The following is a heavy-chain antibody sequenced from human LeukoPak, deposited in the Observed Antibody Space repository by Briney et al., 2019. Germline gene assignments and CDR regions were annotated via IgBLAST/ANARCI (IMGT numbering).Heavy chain of an antibody. CDR3: SLWFGGYWFDP. J-gene: IGHJ5*02. V-gene: IGHV1-18*01. D-gene: IGHD3-10*01. CDR2: INTYNGNT. Sequence: GASVKVSCKASGYTFTNYGITWVRQAPGQGLEWMGWINTYNGNTNYAQKLQGRVTMTTDTSTSTAYMELRSLRSDDTAVYYCSLWFGGYWFDPWGQGTLVTVSS. CDR1: GYTFTNYG.